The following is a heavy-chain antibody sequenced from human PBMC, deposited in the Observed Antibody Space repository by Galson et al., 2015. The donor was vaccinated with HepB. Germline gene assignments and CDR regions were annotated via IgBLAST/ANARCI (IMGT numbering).Heavy chain of an antibody. V-gene: IGHV1-69*06. CDR1: GGTFSSYA. Sequence: SVKVSCKASGGTFSSYAISWVRQAPGQGLEWMGGIIPIFGTANYAQKFQGRVTITADKSTSTAYMELSSLRSEDTAVYYCARDLPPADCGGDCYSGGHYYYYYMDVWGKGTTVTVSS. CDR3: ARDLPPADCGGDCYSGGHYYYYYMDV. CDR2: IIPIFGTA. D-gene: IGHD2-21*01. J-gene: IGHJ6*03.